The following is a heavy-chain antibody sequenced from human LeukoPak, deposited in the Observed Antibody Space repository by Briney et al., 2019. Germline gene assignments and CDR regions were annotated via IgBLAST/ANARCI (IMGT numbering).Heavy chain of an antibody. V-gene: IGHV1-2*02. J-gene: IGHJ5*01. Sequence: GASVKVSCKASVYTFTDHYMHWVRQAPGKGLEWMGWINPNSGGTNYAQKFQGRVTITRDTSINTVYMELSRLRSDDTAQYYCATSVTPNSFDSWGQGTLVTVSS. CDR1: VYTFTDHY. CDR3: ATSVTPNSFDS. D-gene: IGHD4-17*01. CDR2: INPNSGGT.